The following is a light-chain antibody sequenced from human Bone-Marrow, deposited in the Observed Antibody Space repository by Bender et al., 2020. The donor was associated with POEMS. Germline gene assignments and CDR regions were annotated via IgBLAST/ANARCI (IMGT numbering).Light chain of an antibody. V-gene: IGLV1-44*01. Sequence: QSVLTQPPSASGTPGQSVIISCSGTDSNFGGNNVNWYQHLPGTAPRLVVYSNYQRPSGFSNRFSGSKSGNTASLTVSGLQAEDEADYYCCSYAGGSTWVFGGGTKLTVL. CDR2: SNY. J-gene: IGLJ3*02. CDR3: CSYAGGSTWV. CDR1: DSNFGGNN.